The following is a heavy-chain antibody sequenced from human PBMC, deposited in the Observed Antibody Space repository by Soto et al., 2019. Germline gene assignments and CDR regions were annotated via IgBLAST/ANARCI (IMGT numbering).Heavy chain of an antibody. D-gene: IGHD3-9*01. J-gene: IGHJ6*02. V-gene: IGHV3-15*01. CDR3: TTDYDILTDYYYGMDV. CDR1: GFTFSNAW. Sequence: GGSLRLSCAASGFTFSNAWMSWVRQAPGKGLEWVGRIKSKTDGGTTDYAAPVKGRFTISRDDSKNTLYPQMNSLKTEDTAVYYCTTDYDILTDYYYGMDVWGQGTTVTVSS. CDR2: IKSKTDGGTT.